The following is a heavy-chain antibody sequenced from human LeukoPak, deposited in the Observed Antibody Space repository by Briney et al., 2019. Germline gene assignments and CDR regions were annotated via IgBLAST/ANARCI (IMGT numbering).Heavy chain of an antibody. D-gene: IGHD3-16*01. J-gene: IGHJ4*02. V-gene: IGHV3-30*18. CDR3: AKGGSLDY. CDR1: GFTVSSNY. Sequence: GGSLRLSCAASGFTVSSNYMSWVRQAPGKGLEWVAVISYDGSNKYYADSVKGRFTISRDNSKNTLYLQMNSLRAEDTAVYYCAKGGSLDYWGQGTLVTVSS. CDR2: ISYDGSNK.